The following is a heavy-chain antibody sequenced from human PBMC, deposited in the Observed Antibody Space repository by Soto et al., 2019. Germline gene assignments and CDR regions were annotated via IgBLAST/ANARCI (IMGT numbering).Heavy chain of an antibody. Sequence: GESLKISFKGSGYSFTSYLISWVRQMPVKGLEWMGRIDPSDSYTNYSPSFQGHVTISADKSISTAYLQWSSLKASDTAMYYCAFWDSGWPNNNDTCDICGQRTMVAV. V-gene: IGHV5-10-1*01. CDR1: GYSFTSYL. J-gene: IGHJ3*02. CDR3: AFWDSGWPNNNDTCDI. CDR2: IDPSDSYT. D-gene: IGHD6-19*01.